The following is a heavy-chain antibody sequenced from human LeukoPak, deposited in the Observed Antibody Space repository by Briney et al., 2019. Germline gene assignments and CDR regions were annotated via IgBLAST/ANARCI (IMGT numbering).Heavy chain of an antibody. Sequence: ASVKVSCKASGYTFTSYGISWVRQAPGQGLEWMGWITAYNGNTNYAQKFQGRVTMTRDTSISTAYMELSRLRSDDTAVYYCARGPIQLWLTTPYGSGSYPIFDYWGQGTLVTVSS. CDR1: GYTFTSYG. V-gene: IGHV1-18*01. CDR3: ARGPIQLWLTTPYGSGSYPIFDY. CDR2: ITAYNGNT. D-gene: IGHD3-10*01. J-gene: IGHJ4*02.